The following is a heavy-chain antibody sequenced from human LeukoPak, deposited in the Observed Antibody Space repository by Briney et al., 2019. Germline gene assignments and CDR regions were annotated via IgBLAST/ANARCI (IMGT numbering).Heavy chain of an antibody. CDR3: ARCLSGYAVD. D-gene: IGHD5-12*01. V-gene: IGHV4-59*01. Sequence: KASETLSLTCTVSGGSISSYYWSWIRQPPGKGLEWIGYIYYSGSTNYNPSLKSRVTISVDTSKNQFFLKLSSVTAADTAVYCCARCLSGYAVDWGQGTLVTVSS. J-gene: IGHJ4*02. CDR2: IYYSGST. CDR1: GGSISSYY.